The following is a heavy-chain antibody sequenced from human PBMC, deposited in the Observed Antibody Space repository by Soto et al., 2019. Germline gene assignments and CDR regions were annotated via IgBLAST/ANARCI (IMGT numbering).Heavy chain of an antibody. V-gene: IGHV3-30-3*01. CDR2: ISYDGSNK. CDR1: GFTFSSYV. D-gene: IGHD6-13*01. CDR3: ARDELTSSWSYGMDV. J-gene: IGHJ6*02. Sequence: QVQLVESGGGVVQPGRSLRLSCAASGFTFSSYVMYWVRQAPGKGLEWVAVISYDGSNKYYADSVKGRFTISRDNSKNTLYLQMNSLRAEDTAVYYCARDELTSSWSYGMDVWGQGTTVTVSS.